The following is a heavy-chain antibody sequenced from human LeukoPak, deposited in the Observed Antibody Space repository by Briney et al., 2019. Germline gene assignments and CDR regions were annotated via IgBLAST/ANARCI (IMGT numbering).Heavy chain of an antibody. V-gene: IGHV4-34*01. CDR1: GGSFSSYY. CDR2: INHSGST. J-gene: IGHJ5*02. Sequence: PSETLSLTCAVYGGSFSSYYWSWIRQPPGNGLEWIGEINHSGSTNYNPSLKSRVTISVDTSKNQFSLKLSSVTAADTAVYYCARYLRVLRGVIGRNWFDPWGQGTLVTVSS. D-gene: IGHD3-10*01. CDR3: ARYLRVLRGVIGRNWFDP.